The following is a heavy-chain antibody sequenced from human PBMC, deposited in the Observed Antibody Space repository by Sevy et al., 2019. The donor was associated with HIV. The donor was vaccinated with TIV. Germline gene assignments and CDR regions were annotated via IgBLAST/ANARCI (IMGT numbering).Heavy chain of an antibody. J-gene: IGHJ6*02. CDR1: GDIFRNYA. CDR3: AREGYCSSTSCYTGSYYYYGMDV. CDR2: IIPIFGTT. Sequence: ASVKVSCKASGDIFRNYAISWVRQAPGQGLEWMGGIIPIFGTTNYAQKFQGRVTFTADRSTRTTYLELNSLRSEDTAVYYCAREGYCSSTSCYTGSYYYYGMDVWGQGTTVTVSS. D-gene: IGHD2-2*02. V-gene: IGHV1-69*06.